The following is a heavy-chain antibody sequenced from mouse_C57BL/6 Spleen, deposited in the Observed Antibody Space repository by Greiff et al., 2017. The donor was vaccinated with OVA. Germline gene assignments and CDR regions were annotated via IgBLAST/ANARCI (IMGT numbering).Heavy chain of an antibody. CDR1: GYTFTEYT. CDR3: ARHEGGPYYGNYVGYFDY. CDR2: FYPGSGSI. V-gene: IGHV1-62-2*01. D-gene: IGHD2-10*01. Sequence: QVQLQQSGAELVKPGASVKLSCKASGYTFTEYTIHWVKQRSGQGLEWIGWFYPGSGSIKYNEKFKDKATLTADKSSSTVYMELSRLTSEDSAVYFCARHEGGPYYGNYVGYFDYWGQGTTLTVSS. J-gene: IGHJ2*01.